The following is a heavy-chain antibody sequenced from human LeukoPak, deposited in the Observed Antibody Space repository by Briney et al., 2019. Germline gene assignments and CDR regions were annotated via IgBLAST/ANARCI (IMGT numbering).Heavy chain of an antibody. CDR2: IYYSGST. V-gene: IGHV4-59*08. D-gene: IGHD6-13*01. J-gene: IGHJ4*02. CDR3: ARQTRIAAAAYYFDY. Sequence: SETLSLTCTVSGGSISSYYWSWIRQPPGKGLEWIGYIYYSGSTNYNPSLKSRVTISVDTSKNQFSLKLSSVTAADTAVYYCARQTRIAAAAYYFDYWGQGTLVTVSS. CDR1: GGSISSYY.